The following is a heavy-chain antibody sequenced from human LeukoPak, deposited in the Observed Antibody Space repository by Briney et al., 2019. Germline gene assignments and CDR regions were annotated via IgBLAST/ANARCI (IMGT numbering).Heavy chain of an antibody. J-gene: IGHJ4*02. Sequence: SVKVSCKASGGTFSSYAISWVRQAPGQGLEWMGGIIPIFGTANYAQKFQGRVTITADESTSTAYMELSSLRSEDTAVYYCARDKHRDGYKVALDYWGQGTLVTVSS. CDR1: GGTFSSYA. V-gene: IGHV1-69*13. CDR3: ARDKHRDGYKVALDY. D-gene: IGHD5-24*01. CDR2: IIPIFGTA.